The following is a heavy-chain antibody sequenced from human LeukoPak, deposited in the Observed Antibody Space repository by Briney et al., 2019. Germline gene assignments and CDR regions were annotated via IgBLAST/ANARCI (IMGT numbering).Heavy chain of an antibody. CDR2: IYPGDSDT. V-gene: IGHV5-51*01. CDR1: GYSFTSYW. CDR3: ARHSVTAAALGAFDI. J-gene: IGHJ3*02. D-gene: IGHD6-13*01. Sequence: PGESLKISCKGSGYSFTSYWIGWVRQMPGKGLEWMGIIYPGDSDTRYSPSFQGQVTISADKSISTAYLQWSSLKASDTAMYYCARHSVTAAALGAFDIWGQGTMVTVSS.